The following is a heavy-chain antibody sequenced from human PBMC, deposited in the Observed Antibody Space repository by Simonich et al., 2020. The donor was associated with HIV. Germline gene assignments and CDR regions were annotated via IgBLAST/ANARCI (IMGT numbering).Heavy chain of an antibody. D-gene: IGHD6-13*01. CDR1: GGSFSGYY. CDR2: INHSGST. J-gene: IGHJ1*01. V-gene: IGHV4-34*01. Sequence: QVQLQQWGAGLLKPSETLSLTCAVYGGSFSGYYWSWIRQPPGKGLEWIGEINHSGSTNYNTSLKSRVTISVDTSKNQFSLKLSSVTAADTAVYYCARLTAGGLGEYFQHWGQGTLVTVSS. CDR3: ARLTAGGLGEYFQH.